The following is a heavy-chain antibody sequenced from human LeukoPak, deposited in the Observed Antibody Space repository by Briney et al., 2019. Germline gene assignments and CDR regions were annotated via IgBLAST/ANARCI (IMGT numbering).Heavy chain of an antibody. CDR2: ISGSGGST. CDR3: ARGPPATWIQLWLVGQVDY. Sequence: QSGGSLRLSCAASGITVTSDYMSWVRQAPGKGLEWVSAISGSGGSTYYADSVKGRFTISRDNSKNTLYLQMNSLRAEDTAVYYCARGPPATWIQLWLVGQVDYWGQGTLVTVSS. V-gene: IGHV3-23*01. J-gene: IGHJ4*02. D-gene: IGHD5-18*01. CDR1: GITVTSDY.